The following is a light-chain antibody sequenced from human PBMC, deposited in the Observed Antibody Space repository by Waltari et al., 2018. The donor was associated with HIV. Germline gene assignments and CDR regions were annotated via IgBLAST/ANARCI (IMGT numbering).Light chain of an antibody. CDR2: GNS. V-gene: IGLV1-40*01. CDR1: SPNIGAGYD. Sequence: QSVLTQPPSVSGAPGQRVTISCTGSSPNIGAGYDVPWYQQLPGTAPKLLIYGNSNRPSGVPDRFSGSKSGTSASLAITGLQAEDEADYYCQSYDSSLSGPWVFGGGTKLTVL. J-gene: IGLJ3*02. CDR3: QSYDSSLSGPWV.